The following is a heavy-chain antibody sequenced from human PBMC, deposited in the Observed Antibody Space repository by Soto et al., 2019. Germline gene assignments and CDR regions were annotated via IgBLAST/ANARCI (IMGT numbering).Heavy chain of an antibody. V-gene: IGHV1-69*13. D-gene: IGHD6-19*01. Sequence: ASGKVSCKASGGTFSSYAISWVRQAPGQGLEWMGGIIPIFGTANYAQKFQGRVTITADESTSTAYMELSSLRSEDTAVYYCARAGIAVAGPGAYYFDYWGQGTLVPVSS. CDR1: GGTFSSYA. CDR2: IIPIFGTA. J-gene: IGHJ4*02. CDR3: ARAGIAVAGPGAYYFDY.